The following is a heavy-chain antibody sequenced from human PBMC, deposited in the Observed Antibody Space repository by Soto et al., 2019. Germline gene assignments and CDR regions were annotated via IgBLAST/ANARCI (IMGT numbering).Heavy chain of an antibody. V-gene: IGHV1-8*01. CDR3: ARIRSSSIAARPSIGY. CDR2: MNPNSGNT. D-gene: IGHD6-6*01. Sequence: SVEASSKAPGDTFTSCDIKWARQATEQGLEWMGWMNPNSGNTGYAQKFQGRVTMTRNTSISTAYMELSSLRSEDTAVYYCARIRSSSIAARPSIGYWGQGTLVTVSS. J-gene: IGHJ4*02. CDR1: GDTFTSCD.